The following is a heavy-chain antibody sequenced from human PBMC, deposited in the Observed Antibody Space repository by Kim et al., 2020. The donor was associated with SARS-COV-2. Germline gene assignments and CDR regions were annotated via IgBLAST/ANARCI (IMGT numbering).Heavy chain of an antibody. V-gene: IGHV3-23*01. J-gene: IGHJ5*02. Sequence: GRFAVSRDNSKNTLYLQMNSLRAEDTAVYYCAKDGDRYSGYDYHNWFDPWGQGTLVTVSS. CDR3: AKDGDRYSGYDYHNWFDP. D-gene: IGHD5-12*01.